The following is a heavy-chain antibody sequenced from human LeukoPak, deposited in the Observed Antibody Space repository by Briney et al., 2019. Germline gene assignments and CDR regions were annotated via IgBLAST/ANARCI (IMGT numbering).Heavy chain of an antibody. D-gene: IGHD6-13*01. CDR2: ISSSSSYM. CDR1: GFTFSGSA. Sequence: PGGSLRLSCAASGFTFSGSAMHWVRQAPGKGLEWVSSISSSSSYMYYADSVKGRFTISRDNAKNSLYLQMNSLRAEDTAVYYCVRGEDSSSWYPGAFDIWGQGTMVTVSS. CDR3: VRGEDSSSWYPGAFDI. J-gene: IGHJ3*02. V-gene: IGHV3-21*01.